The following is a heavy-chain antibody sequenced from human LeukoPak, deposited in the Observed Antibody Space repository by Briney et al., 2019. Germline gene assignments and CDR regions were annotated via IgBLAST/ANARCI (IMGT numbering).Heavy chain of an antibody. Sequence: GGSLRLSCAASGFTFSSYAMSWVRQAPGKGLEWVSAISGSGGSTYYADSVKGRFTISRDNSKNTLYLQMNSLRAEDTAVYYCAKGQWLAPRRNYFDYWGQGTLVTVSS. V-gene: IGHV3-23*01. J-gene: IGHJ4*02. CDR2: ISGSGGST. D-gene: IGHD6-19*01. CDR3: AKGQWLAPRRNYFDY. CDR1: GFTFSSYA.